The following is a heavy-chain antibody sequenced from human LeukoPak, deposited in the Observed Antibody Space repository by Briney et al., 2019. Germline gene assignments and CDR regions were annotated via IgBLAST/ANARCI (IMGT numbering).Heavy chain of an antibody. J-gene: IGHJ5*02. V-gene: IGHV4-34*01. Sequence: SETLSLTCAVYGGSFSGYYWSWIRQPPGKGLDWIGEINHSGSTSYNPSLKSRVTISVDTSKNQFSLKLSSVTAADTAVYYCARHKFPKNYYGSGSYNWFDPWGQGTLVTVSS. CDR2: INHSGST. D-gene: IGHD3-10*01. CDR1: GGSFSGYY. CDR3: ARHKFPKNYYGSGSYNWFDP.